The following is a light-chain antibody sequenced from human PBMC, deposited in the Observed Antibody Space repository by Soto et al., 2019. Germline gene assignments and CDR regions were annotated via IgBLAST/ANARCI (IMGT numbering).Light chain of an antibody. V-gene: IGKV1-39*01. CDR2: ATS. CDR3: QQDLRPPLT. Sequence: IQMTQSPSSLSASVEDRVTITCRASQSVSNYLNWYQQKPGKAPTLLFYATSTLPSRLPSRIRGSGSGTDENITINSRQPEDFANYYCQQDLRPPLTFGPGTKVDIK. J-gene: IGKJ3*01. CDR1: QSVSNY.